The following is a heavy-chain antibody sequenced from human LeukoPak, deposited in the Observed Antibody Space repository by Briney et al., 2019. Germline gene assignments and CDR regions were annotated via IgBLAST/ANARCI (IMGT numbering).Heavy chain of an antibody. CDR1: GYTFTGYY. J-gene: IGHJ4*02. CDR3: ARGVDQWPGKPFDY. D-gene: IGHD6-19*01. Sequence: ASVKVSCKASGYTFTGYYMHWMRQAPRQGLEWMGWINPNSGGTNYAQKFQGRVTMTRDTSISTAYMELSRLRSDDTAVYYCARGVDQWPGKPFDYWGQGTLVTVSS. CDR2: INPNSGGT. V-gene: IGHV1-2*02.